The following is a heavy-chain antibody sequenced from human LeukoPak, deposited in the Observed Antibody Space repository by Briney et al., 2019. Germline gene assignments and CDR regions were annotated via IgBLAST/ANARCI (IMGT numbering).Heavy chain of an antibody. CDR2: IKQDGSQR. Sequence: GGSLRLSCAASGFTFSSYGMSWVRQAPGKGLEWVASIKQDGSQRYYVDSVKGRFTISRDNAEKSLYLQMNSLRADDTAIYYCARVHYYGSRYYYMDVWGKGTTVTISS. J-gene: IGHJ6*03. CDR1: GFTFSSYG. D-gene: IGHD3-10*01. CDR3: ARVHYYGSRYYYMDV. V-gene: IGHV3-7*01.